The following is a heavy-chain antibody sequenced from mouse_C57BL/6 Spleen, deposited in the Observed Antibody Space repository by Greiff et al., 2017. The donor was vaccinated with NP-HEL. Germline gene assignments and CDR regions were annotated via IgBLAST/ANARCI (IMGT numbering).Heavy chain of an antibody. CDR2: IYPGSGST. V-gene: IGHV1-55*01. J-gene: IGHJ1*03. Sequence: QVQLQQPGAELVKPGASVKMSCKASGYTFTSYWITWVKQRPGQGLEWIGDIYPGSGSTNYNEKFKSKATLTVDTSSSTAYMQLSSLTSEDSAVYYCARTGIYSNYGYFDVWGTGTTVTVSS. CDR3: ARTGIYSNYGYFDV. CDR1: GYTFTSYW. D-gene: IGHD2-5*01.